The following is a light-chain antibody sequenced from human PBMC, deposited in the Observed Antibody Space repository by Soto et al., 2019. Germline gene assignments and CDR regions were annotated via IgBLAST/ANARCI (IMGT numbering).Light chain of an antibody. CDR2: GAS. V-gene: IGKV3-20*01. CDR3: QQYGSSPPYT. Sequence: EIVLTQSPGTLSLSPGERATLSCRASQSVSSSYLAWYQQKPGQAPRLLIYGASSRATGIRDRFSGSGSGTDFTLTISSLEPEDFAVYYCQQYGSSPPYTFGQGTKLEIK. J-gene: IGKJ2*01. CDR1: QSVSSSY.